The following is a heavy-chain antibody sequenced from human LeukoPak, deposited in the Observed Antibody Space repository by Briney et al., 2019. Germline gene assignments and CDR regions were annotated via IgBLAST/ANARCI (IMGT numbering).Heavy chain of an antibody. CDR1: GFTFRSYG. J-gene: IGHJ6*03. Sequence: GSLRLSCAASGFTFRSYGMHWVRQAPGKGLEWIGEINHSGSTNYNPSLKSRVTISVDTSKNQFSLKLSSVTAADTAVYYCARGPSITIFGVVIASYYYMDVWGKGTTVTVSS. V-gene: IGHV4-34*01. CDR2: INHSGST. D-gene: IGHD3-3*01. CDR3: ARGPSITIFGVVIASYYYMDV.